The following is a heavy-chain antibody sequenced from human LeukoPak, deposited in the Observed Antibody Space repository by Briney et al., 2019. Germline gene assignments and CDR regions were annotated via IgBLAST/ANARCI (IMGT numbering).Heavy chain of an antibody. CDR3: ARWEVRLNAFEM. J-gene: IGHJ3*02. CDR2: IYYSGST. Sequence: SETLSLTCTVSGGSISSSSYYWGWIRQPPGKGLEWIGSIYYSGSTYYNPSLKSRVTISVDTSKNQFFLKLSSVTAADTAVYYCARWEVRLNAFEMWGQGTIVTVSS. V-gene: IGHV4-39*01. D-gene: IGHD3-10*01. CDR1: GGSISSSSYY.